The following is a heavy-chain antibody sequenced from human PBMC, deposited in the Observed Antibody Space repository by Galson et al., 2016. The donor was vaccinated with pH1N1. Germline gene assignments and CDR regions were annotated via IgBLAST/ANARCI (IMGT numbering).Heavy chain of an antibody. D-gene: IGHD1-26*01. CDR2: INPIGGMA. CDR3: VRDLGRLRDF. Sequence: SVKVSCKASGYTFTSYYFHWVRQAPGLGLQSMGVINPIGGMATYTQNFQDRLTMTVDASTSTVYMELTSLRSEDTAVYYCVRDLGRLRDFWGQGTLVTVSS. J-gene: IGHJ4*02. CDR1: GYTFTSYY. V-gene: IGHV1-46*01.